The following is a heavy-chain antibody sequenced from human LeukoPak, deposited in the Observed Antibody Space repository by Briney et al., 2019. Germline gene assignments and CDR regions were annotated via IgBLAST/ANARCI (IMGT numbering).Heavy chain of an antibody. CDR3: GREAYSSSSVHFDY. CDR2: IYHSGST. J-gene: IGHJ4*02. Sequence: SETLSLTCTVSGGSISSGGYYWSWIRQPPGKGLEWIGYIYHSGSTYYNPSLKSRVTISVDRSKNQFSLKLSSVTAADTAVYYCGREAYSSSSVHFDYWGQGTLVTVSS. CDR1: GGSISSGGYY. V-gene: IGHV4-30-2*01. D-gene: IGHD6-6*01.